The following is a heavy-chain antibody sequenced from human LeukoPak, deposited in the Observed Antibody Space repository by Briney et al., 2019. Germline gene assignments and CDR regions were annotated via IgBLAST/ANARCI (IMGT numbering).Heavy chain of an antibody. V-gene: IGHV4-38-2*02. CDR1: GGSISSGYY. D-gene: IGHD3-22*01. Sequence: SETLSLTYTVSGGSISSGYYWGWIRQPPGKGLEWIGSIYHSGSTYYNPSLKSRVTISVDTSKNQFSLKLSSVTAADTAVYYCARWTYYYDSSGYYDYWGQGTLVTVSS. CDR3: ARWTYYYDSSGYYDY. CDR2: IYHSGST. J-gene: IGHJ4*02.